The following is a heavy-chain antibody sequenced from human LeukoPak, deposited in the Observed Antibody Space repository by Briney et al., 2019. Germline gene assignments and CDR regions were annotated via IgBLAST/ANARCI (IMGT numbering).Heavy chain of an antibody. Sequence: SVKVSCKASGGTFSSYAISWVRQAPGQGLEWMGGIIPIFGTANYAQKFQGRVTITTDESTSTAYMELSSLRSEDTAVYCWARGYSGSYYLLDWFDPWGQGTLVTVSS. CDR3: ARGYSGSYYLLDWFDP. V-gene: IGHV1-69*05. D-gene: IGHD1-26*01. J-gene: IGHJ5*02. CDR2: IIPIFGTA. CDR1: GGTFSSYA.